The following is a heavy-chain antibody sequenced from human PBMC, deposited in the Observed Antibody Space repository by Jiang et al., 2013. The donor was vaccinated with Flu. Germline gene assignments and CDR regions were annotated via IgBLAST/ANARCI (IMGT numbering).Heavy chain of an antibody. CDR1: GGSFSGYY. D-gene: IGHD6-6*01. V-gene: IGHV4-34*01. Sequence: LLKPSETLSLTCAVYGGSFSGYYWSWIRQSPGKGLEWIGEINHSGSTNYNPSLKSRVTISLDTSKNQFSLKLSSVTAADTAVYYCARVIELVVYYYMDVVGRKGPRSPSP. CDR3: ARVIELVVYYYMDV. CDR2: INHSGST. J-gene: IGHJ6*03.